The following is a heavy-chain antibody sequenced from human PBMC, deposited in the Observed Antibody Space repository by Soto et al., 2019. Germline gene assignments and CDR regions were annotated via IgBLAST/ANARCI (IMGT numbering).Heavy chain of an antibody. CDR1: GFTFSSYW. D-gene: IGHD2-21*02. Sequence: EVQLVESGGGLVQPGGSLRLSCAASGFTFSSYWMSWVRQAPGKGLEWVANIKQVGSEKYYVDSVKGRFTISRDNAKNSLYLQMNSLRAEDTALYYCAKDLGGNSYYFDYWGQGTLVTVSS. CDR3: AKDLGGNSYYFDY. V-gene: IGHV3-7*03. CDR2: IKQVGSEK. J-gene: IGHJ4*02.